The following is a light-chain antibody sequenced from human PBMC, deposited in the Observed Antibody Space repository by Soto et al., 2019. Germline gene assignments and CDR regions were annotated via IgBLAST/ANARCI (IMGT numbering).Light chain of an antibody. CDR2: GAS. J-gene: IGKJ5*01. V-gene: IGKV3-15*01. CDR1: QSVSSN. CDR3: QQYDNWPPIT. Sequence: EIVMTQSPATLCVSPGERATLSCRASQSVSSNLAWYQQKPGQAPRLLIYGASTRSTGIPARFSGSGSGTEFSLTISSLQSEDFAVYYCQQYDNWPPITFGQGTRLEIK.